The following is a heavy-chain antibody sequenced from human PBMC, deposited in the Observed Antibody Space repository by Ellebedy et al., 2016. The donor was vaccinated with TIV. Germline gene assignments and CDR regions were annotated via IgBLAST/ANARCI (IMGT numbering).Heavy chain of an antibody. CDR2: INEAGTKI. CDR1: GFSFSDHW. J-gene: IGHJ5*02. V-gene: IGHV3-7*01. Sequence: GESLKIPCVAPGFSFSDHWMSWVRQAPDKGPEWVANINEAGTKIFYADSVRGRFTISRDNAKSSLFLQMNSLTVEDSAVYYCAKDVAWGQGTLVTVSS. CDR3: AKDVA.